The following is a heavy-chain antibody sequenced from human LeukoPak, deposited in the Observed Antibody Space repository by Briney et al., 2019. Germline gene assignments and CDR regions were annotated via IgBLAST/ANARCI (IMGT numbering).Heavy chain of an antibody. D-gene: IGHD3-9*01. V-gene: IGHV3-30*02. Sequence: GGSLRLSCAASGFTFSSYGMHWVRQAPGKGLEWVAFIRYDGSNKYYADSVKGRFTISRDNSKNTLYLQMNSLRAEDTAVYYCAKGNVLRYFDWLSDAFDIWGQGTMVTVSS. CDR1: GFTFSSYG. CDR2: IRYDGSNK. CDR3: AKGNVLRYFDWLSDAFDI. J-gene: IGHJ3*02.